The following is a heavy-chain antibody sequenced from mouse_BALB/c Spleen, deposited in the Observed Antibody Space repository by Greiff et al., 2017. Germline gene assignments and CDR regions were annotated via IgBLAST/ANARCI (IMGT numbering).Heavy chain of an antibody. CDR3: ARDLYSNYYAMDY. J-gene: IGHJ4*01. CDR1: GFNIKDTY. D-gene: IGHD2-5*01. CDR2: IDPANGNT. V-gene: IGHV14-3*02. Sequence: VQLKQSGAELVKPGASVKLSCTASGFNIKDTYMHWVKQRPEQGLEWIGRIDPANGNTKYDPKFQGKATITADTSSNTAYLQLSSLTSEDTAVYYCARDLYSNYYAMDYWGQGNSVTVSS.